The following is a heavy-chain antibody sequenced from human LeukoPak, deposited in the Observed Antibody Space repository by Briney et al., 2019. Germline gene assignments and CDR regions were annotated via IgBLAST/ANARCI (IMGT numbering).Heavy chain of an antibody. V-gene: IGHV3-21*01. J-gene: IGHJ4*02. D-gene: IGHD3-10*01. CDR1: GFTFSSYS. CDR2: ISSSSSYI. Sequence: PGGSLRLSCAASGFTFSSYSMNWVRQAPGKGLEWVSSISSSSSYIYYADSAKGRFTISRDNAKNSLYLQMNSLRAEDTAVYYCARVVRGAYAGLDYWGQGTLVTVSS. CDR3: ARVVRGAYAGLDY.